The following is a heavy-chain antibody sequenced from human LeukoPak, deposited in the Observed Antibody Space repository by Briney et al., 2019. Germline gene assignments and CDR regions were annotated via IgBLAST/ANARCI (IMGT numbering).Heavy chain of an antibody. J-gene: IGHJ4*02. CDR3: ARGRYSSSFDY. Sequence: PSETLSLTCTVSGGSINSGSYYWNWIRQSAGKGLEWIGHIYTTGTANCNPSLKSRVTISLDTSKNQFSLKLNSVTAADTAVYYCARGRYSSSFDYWGQGTLVTVSS. CDR1: GGSINSGSYY. D-gene: IGHD6-13*01. CDR2: IYTTGTA. V-gene: IGHV4-61*09.